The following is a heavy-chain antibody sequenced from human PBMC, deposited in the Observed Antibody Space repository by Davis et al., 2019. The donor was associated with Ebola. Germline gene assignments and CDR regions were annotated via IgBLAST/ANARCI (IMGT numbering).Heavy chain of an antibody. CDR2: IKSKSDGGTT. CDR3: TTVTYYYGSGSKIRHDY. CDR1: GFTFSNAW. Sequence: PGGSLRLSCAASGFTFSNAWMSWVRQAPGKGLEWVGRIKSKSDGGTTDYAAPVKGRFTISRDDSKNTLYLQMNSLKTEDTAVYYCTTVTYYYGSGSKIRHDYWGQGTLVTVSS. V-gene: IGHV3-15*01. J-gene: IGHJ4*02. D-gene: IGHD3-10*01.